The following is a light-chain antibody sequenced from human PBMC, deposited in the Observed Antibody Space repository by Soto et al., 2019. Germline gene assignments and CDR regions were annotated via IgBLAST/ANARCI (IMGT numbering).Light chain of an antibody. Sequence: TQSPVTLSFSPGERVTLSCRASQSISSYLAWYQQKPGQPPRLVISGASTRAPGIPARFSGFGSGTDFTLTISSLQSEDFGVYYCQQYNDWFSISFGQGTRLEI. CDR3: QQYNDWFSIS. J-gene: IGKJ5*01. CDR2: GAS. CDR1: QSISSY. V-gene: IGKV3D-15*01.